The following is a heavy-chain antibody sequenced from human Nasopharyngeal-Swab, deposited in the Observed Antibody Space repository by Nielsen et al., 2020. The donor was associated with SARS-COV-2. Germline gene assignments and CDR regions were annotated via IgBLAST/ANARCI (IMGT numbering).Heavy chain of an antibody. CDR1: GGSISSGSYY. D-gene: IGHD2-15*01. V-gene: IGHV4-61*02. CDR2: IYTSGST. Sequence: SETLSLTCTVSGGSISSGSYYWSWIRQPAGKGLEWIGRIYTSGSTNYNTSLKSRVTISVDTSKNQFSLKLSSVTAADTAVYYCARGSRGYYFDYWGQGTLVTVSS. CDR3: ARGSRGYYFDY. J-gene: IGHJ4*02.